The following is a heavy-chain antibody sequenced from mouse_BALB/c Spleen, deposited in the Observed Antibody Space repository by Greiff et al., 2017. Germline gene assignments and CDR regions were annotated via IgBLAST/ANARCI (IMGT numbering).Heavy chain of an antibody. CDR3: ARSSEARAWFAY. Sequence: VQLQQSGAELVKPGASVKLSCTASGFNIKDTYMHWVKQRPEQGLECIGRIDPANGNTKYDPKFQGKATITADTSSNTAYLQLSSLTSEDTAVYYCARSSEARAWFAYWGQGTLVTVSA. CDR1: GFNIKDTY. CDR2: IDPANGNT. V-gene: IGHV14-3*02. J-gene: IGHJ3*01.